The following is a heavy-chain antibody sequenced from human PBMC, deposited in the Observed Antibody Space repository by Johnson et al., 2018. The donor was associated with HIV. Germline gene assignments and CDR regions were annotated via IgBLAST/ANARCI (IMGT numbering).Heavy chain of an antibody. V-gene: IGHV3-9*01. Sequence: VQLVESGGGLVQPGRSLRLSCAASGFTFDDYAMHWVRQAPGKGLEWVSGLSWNSIRIRYADSVKGRLTISRDNAKNSLYLQMNSLRVEDTALYYCAKDRELLELSHAFDSWGQGTMVTVSS. CDR3: AKDRELLELSHAFDS. CDR1: GFTFDDYA. J-gene: IGHJ3*02. D-gene: IGHD1-7*01. CDR2: LSWNSIRI.